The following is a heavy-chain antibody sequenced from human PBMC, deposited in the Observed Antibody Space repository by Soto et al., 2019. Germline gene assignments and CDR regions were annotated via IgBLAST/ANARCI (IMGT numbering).Heavy chain of an antibody. CDR3: ARQNPGHNWFDP. V-gene: IGHV4-39*01. Sequence: QLQLQESGPGLVKPSETLSLTCTVSGGSISSSSYYWGWIRQPPGKGLEWIGSIYYSGSTYYNPSLKSRVTISVDTSKNQFSLKLSSVTAADTAVYYCARQNPGHNWFDPWGQGTLVTVSS. CDR2: IYYSGST. CDR1: GGSISSSSYY. D-gene: IGHD7-27*01. J-gene: IGHJ5*02.